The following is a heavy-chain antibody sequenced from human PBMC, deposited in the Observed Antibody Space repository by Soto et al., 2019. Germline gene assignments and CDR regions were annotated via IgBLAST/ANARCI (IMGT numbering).Heavy chain of an antibody. J-gene: IGHJ4*02. Sequence: GASVKVSFKASGYTFTSYGISWVRQAPGQGLEWMGWISAYNGNTNYAQKLQGRVTVTSDTSTSTVFMELGSLTSEDTAVYYCARDLHGAFTTMVHWGQGTLVTVSS. CDR2: ISAYNGNT. V-gene: IGHV1-18*01. CDR1: GYTFTSYG. D-gene: IGHD3-3*01. CDR3: ARDLHGAFTTMVH.